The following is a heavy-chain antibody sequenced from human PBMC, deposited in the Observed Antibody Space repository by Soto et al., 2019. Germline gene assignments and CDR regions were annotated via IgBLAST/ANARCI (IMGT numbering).Heavy chain of an antibody. CDR1: GFSFTTTRMG. Sequence: QITLKKDGPTLVKPTETLTLTCTFSGFSFTTTRMGVGWTRQPPGKALELLPIIYWDRESRYNPLPRRRLTLTEDTSKIQVVFTVTNLDPKDTAPSYGSHIDSTVTTTDFDFRGQGLPVNVAS. D-gene: IGHD1-7*01. J-gene: IGHJ4*02. CDR2: IYWDRES. CDR3: SHIDSTVTTTDFDF. V-gene: IGHV2-5*02.